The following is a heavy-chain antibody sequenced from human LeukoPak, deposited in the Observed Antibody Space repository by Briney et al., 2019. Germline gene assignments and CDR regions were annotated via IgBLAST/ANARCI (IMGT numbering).Heavy chain of an antibody. D-gene: IGHD3-22*01. CDR1: GYTFTSYG. Sequence: ASVKVSCKASGYTFTSYGISWVRQAPGQGLEWMGWISAYNGNTNYAQKLQGRVTMTTDTSTSTAYMELRSLRSDDTAVYYCARDAPGLAPSSGYYSTPFDYWGQGTLVTVSS. CDR2: ISAYNGNT. CDR3: ARDAPGLAPSSGYYSTPFDY. V-gene: IGHV1-18*01. J-gene: IGHJ4*02.